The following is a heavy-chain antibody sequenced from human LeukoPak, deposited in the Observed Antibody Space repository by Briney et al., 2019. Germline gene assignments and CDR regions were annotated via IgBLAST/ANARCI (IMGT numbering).Heavy chain of an antibody. V-gene: IGHV1-69*05. J-gene: IGHJ4*02. CDR2: IIPIFGTA. CDR3: ARAPTEMATMVGDY. D-gene: IGHD5-24*01. Sequence: ASEKVSCKASGGTFSSYAISWVRQAPGQGLEWMGGIIPIFGTANYAQKFQGRVTITTDESTSTAYMELSSLRSEDTAVYYCARAPTEMATMVGDYWGQGTLVTVSS. CDR1: GGTFSSYA.